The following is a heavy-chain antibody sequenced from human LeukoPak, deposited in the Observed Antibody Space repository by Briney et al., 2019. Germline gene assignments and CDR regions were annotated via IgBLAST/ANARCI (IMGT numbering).Heavy chain of an antibody. Sequence: PSETLSLTCTVSGGSISSYYWSWIRQPPGKGLEWIGYVHYSGSTNYNPSLKSRVTISVDTSKNQFSLKLSSVTAADAAVYYCATTLYSSGWYYFDYWGQGTLVTVSS. V-gene: IGHV4-59*08. D-gene: IGHD6-19*01. CDR3: ATTLYSSGWYYFDY. CDR2: VHYSGST. CDR1: GGSISSYY. J-gene: IGHJ4*02.